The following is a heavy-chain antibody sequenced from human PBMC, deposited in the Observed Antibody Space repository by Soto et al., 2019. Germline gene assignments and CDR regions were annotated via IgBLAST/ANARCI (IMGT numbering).Heavy chain of an antibody. D-gene: IGHD3-3*01. Sequence: PGGSLRLSCAASGFTFSDYYMTWIRQAPGKGLEWVSYISSSGNIIYYGDSVKGRFTISRDNAKNSLYLQMSSLRADDTAVYYCARGHYDFWSGYFFDYWGRGTLVTVSS. CDR1: GFTFSDYY. J-gene: IGHJ4*02. V-gene: IGHV3-11*01. CDR3: ARGHYDFWSGYFFDY. CDR2: ISSSGNII.